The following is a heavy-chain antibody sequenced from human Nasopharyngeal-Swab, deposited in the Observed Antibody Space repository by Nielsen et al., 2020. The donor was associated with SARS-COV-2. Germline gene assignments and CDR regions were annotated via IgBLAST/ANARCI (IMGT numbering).Heavy chain of an antibody. CDR3: TKATSLYYYDSSGYRPGYCDY. V-gene: IGHV3-9*01. Sequence: GGSLRLSCAASGFTFDDYAMHWVRQAPGKGLEWISGINWNGGRIGYADSVKGRFTISRDNAKKSLYLQMNSLRPEDTALYYCTKATSLYYYDSSGYRPGYCDYWGQGTLVTVSS. D-gene: IGHD3-22*01. CDR1: GFTFDDYA. CDR2: INWNGGRI. J-gene: IGHJ4*02.